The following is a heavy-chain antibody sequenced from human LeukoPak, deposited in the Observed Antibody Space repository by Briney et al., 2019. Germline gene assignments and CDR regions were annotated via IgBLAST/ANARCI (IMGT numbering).Heavy chain of an antibody. CDR1: GFTVSSNY. D-gene: IGHD2-2*01. Sequence: GGSLRLSCAASGFTVSSNYMSWVRQVPGKGLEWVSVIYSGGSTYCADSVKGRFTISRDNSKNTLYLQMNSLRAEDTAVYYCARVSSAIDAFDIWGQGTMVTVSS. CDR2: IYSGGST. V-gene: IGHV3-66*01. J-gene: IGHJ3*02. CDR3: ARVSSAIDAFDI.